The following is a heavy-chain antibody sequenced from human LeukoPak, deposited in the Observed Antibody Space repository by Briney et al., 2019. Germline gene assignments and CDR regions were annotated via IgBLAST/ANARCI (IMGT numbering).Heavy chain of an antibody. CDR2: IRYDGSNK. V-gene: IGHV3-30*02. D-gene: IGHD3-9*01. CDR1: GFTFSRYG. CDR3: AKDNRRLTGYYSDAFDI. J-gene: IGHJ3*02. Sequence: PGGSLRLSYAASGFTFSRYGMHWVRQAPGKGLEWVAFIRYDGSNKYYADSVKGRFTISRDNSKNTLYLQMNSLRAEDTAVYYCAKDNRRLTGYYSDAFDIWGQGTMVTVSS.